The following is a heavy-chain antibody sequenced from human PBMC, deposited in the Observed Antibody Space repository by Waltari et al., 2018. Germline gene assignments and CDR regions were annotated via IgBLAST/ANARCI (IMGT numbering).Heavy chain of an antibody. CDR1: GYPFTAYY. CDR3: ARDVAGSQGGAFDI. CDR2: INPNSDDA. Sequence: QVQLVQSGTEVKKPGASVKVSCKASGYPFTAYYMHWLRQAPGQGLEWMGCINPNSDDAKYAQMFQGGVTMTMDTSIDTGYLELSSLRSDDTAVYYCARDVAGSQGGAFDIWGQGTMVTVSS. J-gene: IGHJ3*02. D-gene: IGHD6-19*01. V-gene: IGHV1-2*02.